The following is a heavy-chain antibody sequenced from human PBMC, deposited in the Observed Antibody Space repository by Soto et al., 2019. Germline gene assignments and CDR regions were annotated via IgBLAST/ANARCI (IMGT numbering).Heavy chain of an antibody. D-gene: IGHD3-22*01. CDR3: AKDSSGYSYYFDY. CDR2: ISYDGSNK. Sequence: GGSLRLSCAASGFTFSSYGMHWVRQAPGKGLECVAVISYDGSNKYYADSVKGRFTISRDNSKNTLYLQMNSLRAEDTAVYYCAKDSSGYSYYFDYWGQGTLVTVSS. V-gene: IGHV3-30*18. J-gene: IGHJ4*02. CDR1: GFTFSSYG.